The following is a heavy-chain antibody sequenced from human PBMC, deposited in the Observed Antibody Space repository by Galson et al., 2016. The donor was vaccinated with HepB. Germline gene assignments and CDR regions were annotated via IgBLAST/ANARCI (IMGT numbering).Heavy chain of an antibody. CDR1: QYTFVFFA. J-gene: IGHJ6*02. V-gene: IGHV1-3*01. D-gene: IGHD3-3*01. CDR3: ARPLRGRDFNDFYSYYGLDV. Sequence: SVKVSCKASQYTFVFFAITWVRQAPGQSFEWMGSINGGNGKILYSEKFQGRVTITRDTSARTAYMELSGLKSEDTGTYYCARPLRGRDFNDFYSYYGLDVWGQGTTVTVSS. CDR2: INGGNGKI.